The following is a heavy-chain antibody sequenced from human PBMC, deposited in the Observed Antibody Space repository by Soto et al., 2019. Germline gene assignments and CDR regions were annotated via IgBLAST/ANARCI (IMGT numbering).Heavy chain of an antibody. J-gene: IGHJ4*02. CDR2: ISGSGGST. Sequence: GGSLRLSCAASGFTFSSYAMSWVRQAPGKGLEWVSAISGSGGSTYYADSVKGRFTISRDNSKNTLYLQMNSLRAEDTAVYYCANLNSGGWSGYWGQGTLVTVSS. CDR3: ANLNSGGWSGY. V-gene: IGHV3-23*01. D-gene: IGHD2-15*01. CDR1: GFTFSSYA.